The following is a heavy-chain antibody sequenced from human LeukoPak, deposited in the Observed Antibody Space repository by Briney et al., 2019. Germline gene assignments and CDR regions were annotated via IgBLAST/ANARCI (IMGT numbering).Heavy chain of an antibody. CDR2: IIPIFGTA. V-gene: IGHV1-69*13. CDR1: GGTFSSYA. CDR3: AREDYGDYEAQP. J-gene: IGHJ5*02. D-gene: IGHD4-17*01. Sequence: GASVKVSCKASGGTFSSYAISWVRQAPGQGLEWMGGIIPIFGTANYAQKFQGRVTITADESTSTAYMELSSLRSEDTVVYYCAREDYGDYEAQPWGQGTLVTVSS.